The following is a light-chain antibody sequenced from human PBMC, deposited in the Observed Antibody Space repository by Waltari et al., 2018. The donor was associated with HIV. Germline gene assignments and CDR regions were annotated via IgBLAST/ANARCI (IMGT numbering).Light chain of an antibody. Sequence: EIVLTQSPATLPLSPGERPPLSCRASQSVSNYLAWYQQKLGHVPRLLIYDASNRATGIPARFSGSGSGTDFTLTISSLEPEDFAVYYCQHRNNWPRLTFGGGTKVEIK. V-gene: IGKV3-11*01. CDR1: QSVSNY. CDR2: DAS. CDR3: QHRNNWPRLT. J-gene: IGKJ4*01.